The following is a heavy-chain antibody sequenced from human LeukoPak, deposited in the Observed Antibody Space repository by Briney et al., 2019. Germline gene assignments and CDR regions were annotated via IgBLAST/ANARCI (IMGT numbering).Heavy chain of an antibody. J-gene: IGHJ5*02. Sequence: PSETLSLTCTVSGGSISSSSYYWGWIRQPPGKGLEWIGSIYYSGSTYYNPSLKSRVTISVDTSKNQFSLKLSSVTAADTAVYYCARDHHTVTTFLNWFDPWGQGTLVTVSS. CDR2: IYYSGST. V-gene: IGHV4-39*07. CDR3: ARDHHTVTTFLNWFDP. D-gene: IGHD4-17*01. CDR1: GGSISSSSYY.